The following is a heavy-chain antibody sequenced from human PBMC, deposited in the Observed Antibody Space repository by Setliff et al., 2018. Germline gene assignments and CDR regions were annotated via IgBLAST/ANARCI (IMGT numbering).Heavy chain of an antibody. Sequence: SETLSLTCNVSGDFIGSGGYTWNWIRQHPEMGLEWIGYIFYNGNTFYNPSLQSRVTISVDTSKNQFSLKLTSLNAADSAVYYCARASHSYGSPNWFDPGAREPWSPSLQ. CDR3: ARASHSYGSPNWFDP. J-gene: IGHJ5*02. CDR2: IFYNGNT. CDR1: GDFIGSGGYT. V-gene: IGHV4-31*03. D-gene: IGHD3-22*01.